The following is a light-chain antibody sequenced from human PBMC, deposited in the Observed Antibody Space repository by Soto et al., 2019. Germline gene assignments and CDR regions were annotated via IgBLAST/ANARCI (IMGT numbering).Light chain of an antibody. Sequence: QSVLTQPPSASGTPGQSVTISCSGSRPHFRSNFVYWYQQLPGTAPRLLIYNNNQRPSGVPGRFSGSKFGTSASLAISGLRSEDEADYYCSTWDDSLSGPVFGGGTKLTFL. J-gene: IGLJ3*02. CDR1: RPHFRSNF. CDR2: NNN. CDR3: STWDDSLSGPV. V-gene: IGLV1-47*02.